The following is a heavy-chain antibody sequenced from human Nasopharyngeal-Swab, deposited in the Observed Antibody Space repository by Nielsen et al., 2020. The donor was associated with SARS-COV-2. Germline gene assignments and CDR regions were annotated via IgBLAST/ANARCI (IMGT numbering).Heavy chain of an antibody. CDR1: GFIFSNAW. CDR3: TTKLTIAAAGNRAFDI. D-gene: IGHD6-13*01. Sequence: GESLNISCAASGFIFSNAWMSCVRQAPGKGLEWVGRINSKTDGGTTDYSAPVKARFTISRDDSKNTLYLQMNSLKTEATAVYYCTTKLTIAAAGNRAFDIWGQGTMVTVSS. V-gene: IGHV3-15*01. CDR2: INSKTDGGTT. J-gene: IGHJ3*02.